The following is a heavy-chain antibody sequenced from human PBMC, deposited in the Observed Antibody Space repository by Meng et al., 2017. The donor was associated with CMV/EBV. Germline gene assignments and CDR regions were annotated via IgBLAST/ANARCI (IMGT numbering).Heavy chain of an antibody. Sequence: SETLSLTCTVSGGSISSYYWSWIRQPPGKGLEWSGYIYYSGSTNYNPSLKSRVTISVDTSKNQFSLKLSSVTAADTAVYYCARDRWDSSHDGYYYYYGMDVWGQGTTVTVSS. J-gene: IGHJ6*02. V-gene: IGHV4-59*01. CDR3: ARDRWDSSHDGYYYYYGMDV. CDR2: IYYSGST. CDR1: GGSISSYY. D-gene: IGHD6-13*01.